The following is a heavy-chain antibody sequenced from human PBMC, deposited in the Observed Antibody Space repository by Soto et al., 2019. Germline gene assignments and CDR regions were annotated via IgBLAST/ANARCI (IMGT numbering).Heavy chain of an antibody. J-gene: IGHJ4*02. CDR1: GGSISSSSYY. CDR2: IYYSGST. D-gene: IGHD3-10*01. V-gene: IGHV4-39*07. CDR3: ARAYGYYFDY. Sequence: PSETLSLTCAVYGGSISSSSYYWGWIRQPPGKGLEWIGSIYYSGSTYYNPSLKSRVTISVDTSKNQFSLKLSSVTAADTAVYYCARAYGYYFDYWGQGTLVTVSS.